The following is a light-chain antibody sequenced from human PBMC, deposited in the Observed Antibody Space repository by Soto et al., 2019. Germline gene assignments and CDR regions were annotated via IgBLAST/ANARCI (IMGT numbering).Light chain of an antibody. CDR3: CSYAGSHTRV. CDR2: DVS. CDR1: SSDVGGYNY. Sequence: SVLTQPRSVSGSPGQSVTISCTGTSSDVGGYNYVSWYQQHPGKAPKLMIYDVSKRPSGVPDRFSGSKSGNTASLTISGLQAEDEADYYCCSYAGSHTRVFGTGTKVTVL. V-gene: IGLV2-11*01. J-gene: IGLJ1*01.